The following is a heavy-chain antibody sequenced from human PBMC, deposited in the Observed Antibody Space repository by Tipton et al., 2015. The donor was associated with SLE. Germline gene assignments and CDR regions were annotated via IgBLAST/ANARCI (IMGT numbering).Heavy chain of an antibody. CDR3: GTVAAPIDY. V-gene: IGHV4-30-2*01. D-gene: IGHD6-19*01. CDR2: IYHSGST. CDR1: GGSISSGGYS. J-gene: IGHJ4*02. Sequence: TLSLTCAVSGGSISSGGYSWGWIRQPPGKGLEWIGYIYHSGSTYYNPSLKSRVTISVDTSKNQFSLKLSSVTAADTAVYYCGTVAAPIDYWGQGTLVTVSS.